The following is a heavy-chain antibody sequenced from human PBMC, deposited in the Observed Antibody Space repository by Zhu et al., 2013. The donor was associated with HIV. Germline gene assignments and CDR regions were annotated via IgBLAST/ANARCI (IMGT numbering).Heavy chain of an antibody. CDR1: GFSFSSYW. CDR2: IKQDGSEK. V-gene: IGHV3-7*04. Sequence: EVQLVESGGGLVQPGGSLRLSCVTSGFSFSSYWMSWVRQAPGKGLEWVANIKQDGSEKSYVDSVKGRFNISRDNAKNSLFLQMNSLRVEDTAVYYCARGPQLPLFWGQGALVTVSS. D-gene: IGHD2-15*01. CDR3: ARGPQLPLF. J-gene: IGHJ4*02.